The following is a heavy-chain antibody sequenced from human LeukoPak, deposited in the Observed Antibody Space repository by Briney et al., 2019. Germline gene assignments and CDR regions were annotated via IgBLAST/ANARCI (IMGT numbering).Heavy chain of an antibody. J-gene: IGHJ5*02. V-gene: IGHV4-59*08. D-gene: IGHD6-13*01. CDR3: ARLAAAGTGWFDP. CDR2: IYYRGST. Sequence: PSETLSLTCTVSGGSISSYYWSWIRQPPGKGLEWIGYIYYRGSTNYNPSLKSRVTISVDTSKNQFSLKLSSVTAADTAVYYCARLAAAGTGWFDPWGQGTLVTVSS. CDR1: GGSISSYY.